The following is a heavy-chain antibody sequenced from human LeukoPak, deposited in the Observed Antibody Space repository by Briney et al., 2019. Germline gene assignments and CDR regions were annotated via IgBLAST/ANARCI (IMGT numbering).Heavy chain of an antibody. CDR3: AKDRDSSGWYVYYYYYGMDV. CDR2: ISYDGSNK. D-gene: IGHD6-19*01. CDR1: GFTFSSYG. J-gene: IGHJ6*02. V-gene: IGHV3-30*18. Sequence: GGSLRLSCAASGFTFSSYGMHWVRQAPGKGLEWGAVISYDGSNKYYADSVKGRFTISRDNSKNTLYLQMNSLRAEDTAVYYCAKDRDSSGWYVYYYYYGMDVWGQGTTVTVSS.